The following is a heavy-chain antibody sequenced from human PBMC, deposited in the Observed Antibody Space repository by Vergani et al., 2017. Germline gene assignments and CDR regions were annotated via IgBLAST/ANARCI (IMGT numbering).Heavy chain of an antibody. CDR2: ISGSGGST. D-gene: IGHD3-22*01. CDR3: AKETDYYDSSGYYFTGHFDY. CDR1: GFTFSSYA. Sequence: EVQLLESGGGLVQPGGSLRLSCAASGFTFSSYAMSWVRQAPGKGLEWVSAISGSGGSTYYADSVKGRFTISRDNSKNTLYLQMNRLRAEDTAVYYCAKETDYYDSSGYYFTGHFDYWGQGTLVTVSS. J-gene: IGHJ4*02. V-gene: IGHV3-23*01.